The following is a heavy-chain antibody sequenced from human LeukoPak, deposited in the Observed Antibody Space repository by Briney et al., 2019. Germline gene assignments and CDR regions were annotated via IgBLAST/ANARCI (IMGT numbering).Heavy chain of an antibody. D-gene: IGHD4-17*01. CDR1: GFAFSSYE. CDR2: ISSSGSTI. CDR3: ARDWSRTGFDY. V-gene: IGHV3-48*03. Sequence: PGGSLRLSCAASGFAFSSYEMNWVRQAPGKGLEWVSYISSSGSTIYYADSVKGRFTISRDNAKNSLYLQMNSLRAEDTAVYYCARDWSRTGFDYWGQGTLVAVSS. J-gene: IGHJ4*02.